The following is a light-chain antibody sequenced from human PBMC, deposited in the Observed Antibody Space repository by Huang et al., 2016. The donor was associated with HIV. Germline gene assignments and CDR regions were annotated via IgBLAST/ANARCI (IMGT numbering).Light chain of an antibody. CDR2: AAS. V-gene: IGKV1-39*01. Sequence: DIQMTQSPSSLSASVGDRVTITCRASQSISNYLNWYQQKPGKAPKVLIYAASSLQGGVPSRFSGSGSGTDFTLNIRNLQPEDFATYYCQQSYSRVTFGPGTKVDI. CDR3: QQSYSRVT. CDR1: QSISNY. J-gene: IGKJ3*01.